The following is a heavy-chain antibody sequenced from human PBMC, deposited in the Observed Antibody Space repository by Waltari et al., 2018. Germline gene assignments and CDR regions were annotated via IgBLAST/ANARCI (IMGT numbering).Heavy chain of an antibody. D-gene: IGHD7-27*01. Sequence: EVQLVASGGGIGQPGGSLGLSCVASGFSLNDYWMHWGRQDPEKGLVWVSHVNHDGTHTTYADSVKGRFTVSRDNAKNTVHLQMNSLRVDDTAVYFCARDTPGDGIDYWGQGTLVTVSS. V-gene: IGHV3-74*01. J-gene: IGHJ4*02. CDR1: GFSLNDYW. CDR3: ARDTPGDGIDY. CDR2: VNHDGTHT.